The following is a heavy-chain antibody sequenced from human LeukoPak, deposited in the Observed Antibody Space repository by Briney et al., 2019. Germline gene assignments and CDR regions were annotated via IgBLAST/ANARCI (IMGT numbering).Heavy chain of an antibody. D-gene: IGHD3-3*01. J-gene: IGHJ6*03. CDR3: ARLGDYDFWSGYPPRYYYYYMDV. CDR2: IYYSGST. CDR1: GGSISSSSYY. Sequence: SSETLSLTCSVSGGSISSSSYYWGWIRQPPGKGLEWIGSIYYSGSTYYNPSLKSRVTLSVDTSKKPFSLRLSSVTAAETAVYYCARLGDYDFWSGYPPRYYYYYMDVWGKGTTVTVSS. V-gene: IGHV4-39*01.